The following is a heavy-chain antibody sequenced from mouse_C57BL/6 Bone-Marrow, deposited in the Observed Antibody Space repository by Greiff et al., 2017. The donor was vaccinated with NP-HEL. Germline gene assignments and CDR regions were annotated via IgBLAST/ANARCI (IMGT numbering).Heavy chain of an antibody. CDR2: INPYNGDT. V-gene: IGHV1-20*01. D-gene: IGHD1-1*01. CDR1: GYSFTGYF. J-gene: IGHJ2*01. Sequence: VQLQQSGPELVKPGDSVKISCKASGYSFTGYFMNWVMQSHGKSLEWIGRINPYNGDTFYNQKFKGKATLTVDKSSSTAHMELRSLTSEDSAVYYCARSPVPGSRGFDYWGQGTTLTVSS. CDR3: ARSPVPGSRGFDY.